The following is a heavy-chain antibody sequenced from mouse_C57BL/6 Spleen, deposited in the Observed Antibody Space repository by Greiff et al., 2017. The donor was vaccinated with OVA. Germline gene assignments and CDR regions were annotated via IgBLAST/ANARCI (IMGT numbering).Heavy chain of an antibody. V-gene: IGHV5-9*01. J-gene: IGHJ4*01. CDR2: ISGGGGNT. CDR3: ARSYVGYAMDY. Sequence: EVKLVESGGGLVMPGGSLKLSCAASGFTFSSYTMSWVRQTPEKRLEWVATISGGGGNTYYPDSVKGRFTISRDNAKNTLYLQMSSLRSEDTALYYCARSYVGYAMDYWGQGTSVTVSS. CDR1: GFTFSSYT.